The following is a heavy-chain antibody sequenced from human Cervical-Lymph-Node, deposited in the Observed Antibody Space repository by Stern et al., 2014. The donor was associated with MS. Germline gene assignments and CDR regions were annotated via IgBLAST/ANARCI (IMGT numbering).Heavy chain of an antibody. V-gene: IGHV3-30*19. J-gene: IGHJ4*02. CDR1: GFTFSNYG. D-gene: IGHD2-8*01. CDR3: ARDNKRSSLMVYALSY. Sequence: VQLVESGGGVVQPGKSLRLSCAASGFTFSNYGMHWVRQAPGKGLEWGALIVYDGSSKYYIDSVEGRFTISKDNSKNTLYLQMNSLRVEDTAVYYCARDNKRSSLMVYALSYWGQGTLVTVSS. CDR2: IVYDGSSK.